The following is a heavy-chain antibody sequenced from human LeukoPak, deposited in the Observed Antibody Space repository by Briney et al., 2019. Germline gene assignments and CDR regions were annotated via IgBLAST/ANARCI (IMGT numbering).Heavy chain of an antibody. CDR1: GYTFTSYG. Sequence: SVKVSCKASGYTFTSYGISWVRQAPGQGLEWMGGIIPIFGTANYAQKFQGRVTITADESTSTAYMELSSLRSEDTAVYYCARDFYGGNSQGITYWGQGTLVTVSS. V-gene: IGHV1-69*13. CDR2: IIPIFGTA. D-gene: IGHD4-23*01. CDR3: ARDFYGGNSQGITY. J-gene: IGHJ4*02.